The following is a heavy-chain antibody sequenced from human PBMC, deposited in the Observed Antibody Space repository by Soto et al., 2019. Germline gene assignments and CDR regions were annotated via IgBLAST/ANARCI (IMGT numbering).Heavy chain of an antibody. Sequence: SQTLSLTCGISGDSVSSNSAAWNWIRQPPSRGLEWLGRTYYRSKWYSDYAVSVKSRITINPDTSKNQFSLQLNSVTPEDAAMYYCARIVGGSSDYWGQGTLVTVSS. CDR2: TYYRSKWYS. CDR1: GDSVSSNSAA. V-gene: IGHV6-1*01. D-gene: IGHD2-15*01. J-gene: IGHJ4*02. CDR3: ARIVGGSSDY.